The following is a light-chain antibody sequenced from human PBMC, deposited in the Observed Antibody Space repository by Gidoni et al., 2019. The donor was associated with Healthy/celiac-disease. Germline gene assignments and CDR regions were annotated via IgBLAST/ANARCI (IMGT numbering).Light chain of an antibody. J-gene: IGKJ1*01. Sequence: DIQMTQSPSTLSASVGDRVTITCRASQSISSWLAWYQQKPGKAPKLLIYKASSLESGVPSRFSGSGSGTEFTLTSSSLQPDDFATYYCQQYNSYGTFGQGTKVEI. V-gene: IGKV1-5*03. CDR1: QSISSW. CDR3: QQYNSYGT. CDR2: KAS.